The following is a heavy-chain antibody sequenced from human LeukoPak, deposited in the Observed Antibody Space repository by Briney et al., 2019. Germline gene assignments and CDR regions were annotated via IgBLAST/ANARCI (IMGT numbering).Heavy chain of an antibody. CDR2: ISYDGSNK. Sequence: GSSLKVSCEASGFTFSSYAMHWVRQATGKGLEWVGVISYDGSNKDYAHTVQGRFTMTRNNSKNTLYLQLNSPRADDTAVYYCARTTSGYWGQGTLVTVSS. J-gene: IGHJ4*02. V-gene: IGHV3-30*01. CDR3: ARTTSGY. D-gene: IGHD2-15*01. CDR1: GFTFSSYA.